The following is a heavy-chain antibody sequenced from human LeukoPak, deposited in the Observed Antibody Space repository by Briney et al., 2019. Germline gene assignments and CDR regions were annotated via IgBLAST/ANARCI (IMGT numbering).Heavy chain of an antibody. V-gene: IGHV4-31*03. CDR3: ARAPTVTIHYYYYGMDV. CDR2: IYYSGST. D-gene: IGHD4-17*01. CDR1: GGSISSGGYY. J-gene: IGHJ6*02. Sequence: SETLSLTCTVSGGSISSGGYYWSWIRQHPGKGLEWIGYIYYSGSTYYNPSLKSRVTISVDTSKNQFSLKLSSVTAADTAVYYCARAPTVTIHYYYYGMDVWGQGTTVTVPS.